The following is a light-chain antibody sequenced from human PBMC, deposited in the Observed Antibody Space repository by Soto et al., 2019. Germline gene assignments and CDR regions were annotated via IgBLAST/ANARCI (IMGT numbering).Light chain of an antibody. Sequence: DIQMTQSPSSLSASVGDRVTITCRASQGIRNDVGWYQQRPGHAPKRLIYAASTLQSGVPSHFQGSGFGTECTLTLSLWQAQDAATYYCLQVCIIACTFGRGT. CDR3: LQVCIIACT. CDR2: AAS. CDR1: QGIRND. V-gene: IGKV1-17*01. J-gene: IGKJ1*01.